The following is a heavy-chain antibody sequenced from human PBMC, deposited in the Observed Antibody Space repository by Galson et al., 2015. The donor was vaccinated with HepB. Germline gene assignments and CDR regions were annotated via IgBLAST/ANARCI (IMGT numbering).Heavy chain of an antibody. CDR3: AVEGGCSGGSCYSWLRFDYYYYYMDV. D-gene: IGHD2-15*01. CDR1: GFTFSSYS. J-gene: IGHJ6*03. Sequence: SLRLSCAASGFTFSSYSMNWVRQAPGKGLEWVSSISSSSSYIYYADSVKGRFTISRDNAKNSLYLQMNSLRAEDTAVYYCAVEGGCSGGSCYSWLRFDYYYYYMDVWGKGTTVTVSS. V-gene: IGHV3-21*01. CDR2: ISSSSSYI.